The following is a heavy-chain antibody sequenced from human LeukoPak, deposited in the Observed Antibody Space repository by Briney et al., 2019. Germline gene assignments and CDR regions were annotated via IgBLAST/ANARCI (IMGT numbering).Heavy chain of an antibody. CDR1: RFTFSSYA. CDR2: ISGSGGST. CDR3: AKRGIVIRAVIIVGFHKEAYYFDY. J-gene: IGHJ4*02. Sequence: GGSLRLSRAASRFTFSSYAMSWVRQAPEKGLEWVSAISGSGGSTYYADSVKGRFTISRDNPKNTLYLQMNSLRAEDTAVYFCAKRGIVIRAVIIVGFHKEAYYFDYWGQGALVTVSS. D-gene: IGHD3-10*01. V-gene: IGHV3-23*01.